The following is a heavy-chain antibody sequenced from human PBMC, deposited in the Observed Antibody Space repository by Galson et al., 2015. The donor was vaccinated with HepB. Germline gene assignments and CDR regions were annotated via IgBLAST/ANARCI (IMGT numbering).Heavy chain of an antibody. CDR2: FSAYNGNT. D-gene: IGHD5-12*01. CDR1: GYTFTSYG. V-gene: IGHV1-18*01. J-gene: IGHJ4*02. CDR3: ARDRKWLRFGVPIADY. Sequence: SVKVSCKASGYTFTSYGISWVRQAPGQGLEWMGWFSAYNGNTNYAQKLQGRVTMTTDTSTSTACMELRSLRSDDSAVYYCARDRKWLRFGVPIADYWGQGTLVTVSS.